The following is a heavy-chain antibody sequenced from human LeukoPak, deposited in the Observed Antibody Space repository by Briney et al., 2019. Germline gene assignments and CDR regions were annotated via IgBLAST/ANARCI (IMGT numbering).Heavy chain of an antibody. CDR2: MNPNSGNT. CDR3: ARRHGRCSDGSCYYPDY. CDR1: GYTFTSYD. V-gene: IGHV1-8*01. Sequence: GASVKVSCKASGYTFTSYDINWVRQATGQGLEWMGWMNPNSGNTGYAQKFQGRVTMTRKSSITTAYMELSSLRSEDTAVYYCARRHGRCSDGSCYYPDYWGQGTLVTVSS. D-gene: IGHD2-15*01. J-gene: IGHJ4*02.